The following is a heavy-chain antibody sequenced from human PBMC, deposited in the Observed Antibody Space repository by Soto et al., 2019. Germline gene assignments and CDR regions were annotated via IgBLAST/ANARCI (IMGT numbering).Heavy chain of an antibody. D-gene: IGHD2-2*01. CDR2: IYYSGST. V-gene: IGHV4-39*01. Sequence: PSETLSLTCTVSGGSISSSSYYWGWIRQPPGKGLEWIGSIYYSGSTYYNPSLKSRVTISVDTSKNQFSLKLSSVTAADTAVYYCAGLCSSTSCYRYYFDYWGQGTLVTVSS. CDR3: AGLCSSTSCYRYYFDY. CDR1: GGSISSSSYY. J-gene: IGHJ4*02.